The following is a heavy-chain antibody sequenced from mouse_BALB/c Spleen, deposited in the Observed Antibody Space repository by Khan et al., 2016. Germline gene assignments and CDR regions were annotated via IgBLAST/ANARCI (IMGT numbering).Heavy chain of an antibody. CDR1: GFDFSRYW. D-gene: IGHD1-1*01. CDR3: AGRRCDGYFDV. CDR2: INPDSSTI. J-gene: IGHJ1*01. Sequence: EVKLLESGGGLVQPGGSLKLSCAASGFDFSRYWMTWVRQAPGKGLEWIGEINPDSSTINYTPSLKDKFIISRDNAKTTLFLQMSKVRSKDTVRYYCAGRRCDGYFDVWGAGTTVTVSS. V-gene: IGHV4-1*02.